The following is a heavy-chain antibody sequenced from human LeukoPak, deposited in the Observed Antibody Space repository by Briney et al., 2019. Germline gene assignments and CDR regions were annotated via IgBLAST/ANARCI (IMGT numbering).Heavy chain of an antibody. CDR1: GFTVSSNY. V-gene: IGHV3-66*02. Sequence: KPGGSLRLYCAASGFTVSSNYMSWVRQAPGKGLEWVSVIYSGGSTYYADSVKGRFTISRDNSKNTLYLQMNSLRAEDTAVYYCASGGYSYGPKRYFDLWGRGTLVTVSS. CDR2: IYSGGST. D-gene: IGHD5-18*01. CDR3: ASGGYSYGPKRYFDL. J-gene: IGHJ2*01.